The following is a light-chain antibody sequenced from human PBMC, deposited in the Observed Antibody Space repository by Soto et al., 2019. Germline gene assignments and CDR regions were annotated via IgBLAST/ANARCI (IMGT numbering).Light chain of an antibody. CDR3: QQYNSYLYT. Sequence: IQLTQSPSSLSASVGDRVTITCRASQAIGSYLAWYQQKPGKAPKLLIYAAYTLHSGVPSRFSGSGSGTDFTLTISSLQPEDFARYYCQQYNSYLYTFGQGTKLEIK. V-gene: IGKV1-9*01. J-gene: IGKJ2*01. CDR2: AAY. CDR1: QAIGSY.